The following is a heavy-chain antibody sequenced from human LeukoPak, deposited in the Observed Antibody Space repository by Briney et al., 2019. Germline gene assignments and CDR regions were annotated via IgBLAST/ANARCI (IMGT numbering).Heavy chain of an antibody. CDR1: GGTFSSYA. V-gene: IGHV1-69*13. D-gene: IGHD5-18*01. CDR2: IIPIFGTA. J-gene: IGHJ4*02. Sequence: SVKVSSKASGGTFSSYAISWVRQAPGQGLEWMGGIIPIFGTANYAQKFQGRVTITADESTSTAYMELSSLRSEDTAVYYCARDWGYSYGSHYFDYWGQGTLVTVSS. CDR3: ARDWGYSYGSHYFDY.